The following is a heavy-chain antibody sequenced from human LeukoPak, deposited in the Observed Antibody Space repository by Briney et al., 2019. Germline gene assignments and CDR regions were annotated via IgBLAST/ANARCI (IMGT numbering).Heavy chain of an antibody. CDR3: ARHVRSWLRFRRYYYYGMDV. D-gene: IGHD5-12*01. CDR1: GYSFTSYW. J-gene: IGHJ6*02. Sequence: GESLKISCKGSGYSFTSYWIGWVRQMPGKGLEWMGIIYPGDSDTRHSPSFQGQVTISADKSISTAYLQWSSLKASDTAMYYCARHVRSWLRFRRYYYYGMDVWGQGTTVTVSS. V-gene: IGHV5-51*01. CDR2: IYPGDSDT.